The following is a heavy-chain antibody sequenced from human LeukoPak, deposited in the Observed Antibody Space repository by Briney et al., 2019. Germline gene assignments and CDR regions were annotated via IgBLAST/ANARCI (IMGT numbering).Heavy chain of an antibody. CDR1: GGSISTYY. CDR2: VYNSGTT. Sequence: SETLSLTCTVSGGSISTYYWSWSRQPPGKGLEWIGYVYNSGTTNYKYKSSLKSRVTISVDTSKNQFSLRLSSVTAADTAVYYCARSDRDLWYFDLWGRGTLVTVSS. V-gene: IGHV4-59*01. CDR3: ARSDRDLWYFDL. J-gene: IGHJ2*01.